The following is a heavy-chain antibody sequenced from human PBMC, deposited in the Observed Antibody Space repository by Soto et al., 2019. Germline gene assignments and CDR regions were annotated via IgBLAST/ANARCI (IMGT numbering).Heavy chain of an antibody. CDR1: GFTFSSYA. CDR2: ISYDGSNK. V-gene: IGHV3-30-3*01. Sequence: QVQLVESGGGVVQPGRSLRLSYAASGFTFSSYAMHWVRQAPGKGLEWVAVISYDGSNKYYADSVKGRFTISRDKSKNTLYLQMNSLRAEDTAVYYCARAGCDGGSCYTLVGLRYGMDVWGQGTTVTVSS. D-gene: IGHD2-15*01. CDR3: ARAGCDGGSCYTLVGLRYGMDV. J-gene: IGHJ6*02.